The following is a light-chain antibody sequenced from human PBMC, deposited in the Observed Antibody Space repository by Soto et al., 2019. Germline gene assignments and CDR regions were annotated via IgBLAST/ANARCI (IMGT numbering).Light chain of an antibody. V-gene: IGKV3-20*01. CDR3: QQSRS. CDR2: GAS. CDR1: QSVSSSY. Sequence: EIVLTQSPGTLSLSPGERATLSCRASQSVSSSYLAWYQQKPGQAPRLLIYGASSRATGIPDRFSGSGSGTDFTLTNSRLEPEDFAVYYCQQSRSFGPGTKVDIK. J-gene: IGKJ3*01.